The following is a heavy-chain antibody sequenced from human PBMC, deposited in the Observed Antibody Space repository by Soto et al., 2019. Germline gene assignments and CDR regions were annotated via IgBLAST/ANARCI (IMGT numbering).Heavy chain of an antibody. V-gene: IGHV1-69*13. CDR2: IVPIRRTA. Sequence: SVKVSCKASGGTFSSYRINWLRQAPGQGLEWVGGIVPIRRTADYAQTFQGRVSITADESARTSYMELRSLRSQDTAVYYCVRDSGAKLSSSWGQGTLVTASS. D-gene: IGHD6-13*01. CDR1: GGTFSSYR. J-gene: IGHJ4*02. CDR3: VRDSGAKLSSS.